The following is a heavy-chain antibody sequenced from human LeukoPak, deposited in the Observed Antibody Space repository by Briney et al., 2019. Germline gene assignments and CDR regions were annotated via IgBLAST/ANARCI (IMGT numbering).Heavy chain of an antibody. CDR2: IYPADSDT. V-gene: IGHV5-51*01. Sequence: GESLKISFQASGYLFTNYWIGWVRQMPGKGLESMGIIYPADSDTTYSPSFQGQVTISADKSINTVYLQWSSLKASDTAMYYCARQSRDGSKTRGYYFDYWGQGTLVTVSS. CDR3: ARQSRDGSKTRGYYFDY. D-gene: IGHD3-10*01. CDR1: GYLFTNYW. J-gene: IGHJ4*02.